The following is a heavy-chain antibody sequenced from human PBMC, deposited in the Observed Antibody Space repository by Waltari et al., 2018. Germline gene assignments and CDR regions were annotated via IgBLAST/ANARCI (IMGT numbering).Heavy chain of an antibody. Sequence: QVQLQESGPGLVKPSETLSLTCTVSGGSLSSYYWSWIRQPAGKGLEWIGRIYTSGSTNYNPSLKSRVTMSVDTSKNQFSLKLSSVTAADTAVYYCARELRSSWYLDAFDIWGQGTMVTVSS. V-gene: IGHV4-4*07. CDR3: ARELRSSWYLDAFDI. CDR2: IYTSGST. J-gene: IGHJ3*02. D-gene: IGHD6-13*01. CDR1: GGSLSSYY.